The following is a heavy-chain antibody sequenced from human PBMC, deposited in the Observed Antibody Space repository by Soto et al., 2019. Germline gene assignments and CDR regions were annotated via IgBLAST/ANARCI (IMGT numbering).Heavy chain of an antibody. V-gene: IGHV1-69*01. J-gene: IGHJ6*02. CDR1: GGTFSSYA. CDR3: ARAQGSSTSLEIYYYYYYGMDV. Sequence: QVQLVQSGAEVKKPGSSVKVSCKASGGTFSSYAISWVRQAPGQGLEWMGGIIPIPGTANYAQKFQGRVTITPDETTSTTNKKLSSLRSEDTAVYYCARAQGSSTSLEIYYYYYYGMDVWGQGTTVTVSS. CDR2: IIPIPGTA. D-gene: IGHD2-2*01.